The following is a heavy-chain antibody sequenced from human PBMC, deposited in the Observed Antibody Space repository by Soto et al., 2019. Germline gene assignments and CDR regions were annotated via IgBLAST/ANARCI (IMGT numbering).Heavy chain of an antibody. D-gene: IGHD6-19*01. Sequence: GGSLRLSCAASGFPFNNAWINWVRQVPGKGLEWVGRVKSKADGGSTYYADSVKGRFTISRDNSKNTLYLQMNSLRAEDTAVYYCANTPALSSGWYPYYYGMDVWGQGTTVTVSS. CDR1: GFPFNNAW. CDR2: KSKADGGST. J-gene: IGHJ6*02. CDR3: ANTPALSSGWYPYYYGMDV. V-gene: IGHV3-23*01.